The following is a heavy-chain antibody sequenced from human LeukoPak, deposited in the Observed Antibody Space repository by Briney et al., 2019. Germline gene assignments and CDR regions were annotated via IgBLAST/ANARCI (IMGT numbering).Heavy chain of an antibody. CDR1: GFTFQDHG. V-gene: IGHV3-20*04. CDR3: AREEGPYFDC. Sequence: GGSLRLSCAASGFTFQDHGMSWVRQAPGKGLEWVSVLNWNGDNRGYADSVKGRFTISRDNAKKSLYLQMNSLTAEDTAYYYCAREEGPYFDCWGQGTLVTVSS. J-gene: IGHJ4*02. CDR2: LNWNGDNR.